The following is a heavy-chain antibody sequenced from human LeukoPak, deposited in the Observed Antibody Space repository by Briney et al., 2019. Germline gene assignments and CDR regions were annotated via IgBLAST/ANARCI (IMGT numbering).Heavy chain of an antibody. CDR2: TYYRSKLYN. CDR3: ARTVGLYYVDY. J-gene: IGHJ4*02. D-gene: IGHD1-26*01. CDR1: GDSVSSNSAG. V-gene: IGHV6-1*01. Sequence: SQTLSLTCAISGDSVSSNSAGWWWGRQSPSRGLEWLGRTYYRSKLYNDYTLSVKSRITINPDTSKTQFSLPLTSVTPEDTAIYYCARTVGLYYVDYWGPGTLVTVSS.